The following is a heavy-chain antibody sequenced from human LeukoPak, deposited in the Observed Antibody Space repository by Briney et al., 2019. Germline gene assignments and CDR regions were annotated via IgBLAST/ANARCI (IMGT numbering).Heavy chain of an antibody. V-gene: IGHV4-4*02. CDR3: ARARDYYGSGTYVYDY. D-gene: IGHD3-10*01. CDR2: IYQSGST. Sequence: PSGTLSLTCVVSGXSITSTLWWSWVRQPPGKGLEWIGEIYQSGSTNYNPSLKSRVTISLDKSKNQFSLKLSSVTAADTAVYYCARARDYYGSGTYVYDYWGQGTLVTVSS. CDR1: GXSITSTLW. J-gene: IGHJ4*02.